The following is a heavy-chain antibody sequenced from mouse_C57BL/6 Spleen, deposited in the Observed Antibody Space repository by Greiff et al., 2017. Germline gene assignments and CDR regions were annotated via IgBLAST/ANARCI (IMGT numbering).Heavy chain of an antibody. D-gene: IGHD2-2*01. CDR1: GFTFSDYG. CDR2: ISSGSSTI. CDR3: ARGWLPGNYAMDY. Sequence: EVMLVESGGGLVKPGGSLKLSCAASGFTFSDYGMHWVRQAPEKGLEWVAYISSGSSTIYYADTVKGRFTISRDNAKNTLFLQMTSLRSEDTAMYYCARGWLPGNYAMDYWGQGTSVTVSS. V-gene: IGHV5-17*01. J-gene: IGHJ4*01.